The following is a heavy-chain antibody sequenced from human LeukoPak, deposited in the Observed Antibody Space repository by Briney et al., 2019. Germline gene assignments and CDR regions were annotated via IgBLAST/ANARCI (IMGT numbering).Heavy chain of an antibody. Sequence: PSETLSLTCTVSGGSISSGGYYWSWIRQHPGKGLEWIGYIYYSGSTCYNPSLKSRVTISVDTSKNQFSLKLSSVTAADTAVYYCARDIDDSSGYTFDYWGQGTLVTVSS. D-gene: IGHD3-22*01. CDR1: GGSISSGGYY. J-gene: IGHJ4*02. CDR2: IYYSGST. CDR3: ARDIDDSSGYTFDY. V-gene: IGHV4-31*03.